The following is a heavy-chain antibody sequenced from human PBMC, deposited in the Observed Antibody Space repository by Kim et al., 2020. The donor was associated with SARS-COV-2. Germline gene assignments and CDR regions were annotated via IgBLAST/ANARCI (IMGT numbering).Heavy chain of an antibody. V-gene: IGHV1-2*04. CDR2: INPNSGGT. J-gene: IGHJ3*02. CDR1: GYTFTGYY. CDR3: ARGYYYDSSGYYRWTGGGDAFDI. Sequence: ASVKVSCKASGYTFTGYYMHWVRQAPGQGLEWMGWINPNSGGTNYAQKFQGWVTMTRDTSISTAYMELSRLRSDDTAVYYCARGYYYDSSGYYRWTGGGDAFDIWGQGKMVTVSS. D-gene: IGHD3-22*01.